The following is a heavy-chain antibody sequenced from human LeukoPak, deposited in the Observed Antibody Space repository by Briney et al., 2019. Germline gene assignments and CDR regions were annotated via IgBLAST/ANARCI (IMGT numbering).Heavy chain of an antibody. V-gene: IGHV3-9*03. CDR2: ISWNSGSI. Sequence: GRSLRLSCAASGFTFDDYAMHWVRQAPEKGLEWVSGISWNSGSIGYADSVKGRFTISRDNAKNSLYLQMNSLRAEDMALYYCAREIRYCSSTSCYYFDYWGQGTLVTVSS. CDR3: AREIRYCSSTSCYYFDY. CDR1: GFTFDDYA. D-gene: IGHD2-2*01. J-gene: IGHJ4*02.